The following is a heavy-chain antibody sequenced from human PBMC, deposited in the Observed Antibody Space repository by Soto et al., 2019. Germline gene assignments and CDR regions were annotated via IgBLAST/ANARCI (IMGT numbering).Heavy chain of an antibody. J-gene: IGHJ6*02. V-gene: IGHV1-46*01. CDR3: ASSPAYGSSWYGIPPDLSHGMDV. CDR2: INPRGGIT. CDR1: GYTFTSYY. D-gene: IGHD6-13*01. Sequence: ASVKVSCKASGYTFTSYYIHWVRQAPGQGLEWMGIINPRGGITTYAQKFKGRLTMTGDTSTSTVYMELSSLTSEDTAMYHCASSPAYGSSWYGIPPDLSHGMDVWGQGTTVTVSS.